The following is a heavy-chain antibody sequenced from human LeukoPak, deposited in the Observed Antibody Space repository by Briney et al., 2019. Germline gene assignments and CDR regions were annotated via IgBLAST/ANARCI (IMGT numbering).Heavy chain of an antibody. D-gene: IGHD6-13*01. CDR2: IYYSGST. J-gene: IGHJ4*02. V-gene: IGHV4-59*01. CDR3: ARLPRSGQQLVKLDY. CDR1: GGSISSYY. Sequence: ASETLSLTCTVSGGSISSYYWSWIRQPPGKGLEWIGYIYYSGSTNYNPSLKSRVTISVDTSKNQFSLKLSSVTAADTAVYYCARLPRSGQQLVKLDYWGQGTLVTVSS.